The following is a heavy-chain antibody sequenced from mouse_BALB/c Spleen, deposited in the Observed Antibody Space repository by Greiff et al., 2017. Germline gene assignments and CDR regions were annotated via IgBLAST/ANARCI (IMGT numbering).Heavy chain of an antibody. J-gene: IGHJ4*01. Sequence: EVQRVESGGGLVKPGGSLKLSCAASGFTFSDYYMYWVRQTPEKRLEWVATISDGGSYTYYPDSVKGRFTISRDNAKNNLYLQMSSLKSEDTAMYYCARTHYYGYGDAMDYWGQGTSVTVSS. CDR2: ISDGGSYT. CDR1: GFTFSDYY. D-gene: IGHD1-2*01. CDR3: ARTHYYGYGDAMDY. V-gene: IGHV5-4*02.